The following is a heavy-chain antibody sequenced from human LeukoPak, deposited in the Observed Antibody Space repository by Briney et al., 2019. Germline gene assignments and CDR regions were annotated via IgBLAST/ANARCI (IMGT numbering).Heavy chain of an antibody. CDR1: GFTFSSYS. J-gene: IGHJ6*03. D-gene: IGHD5-12*01. Sequence: PGGSLRLSSAASGFTFSSYSMNWVRQAPGKGLEWVSSISSSSSTIYYADSVKGRFTISRDNAKNSLYLRMSSLRAEDTAVYYCARGEWLEDYYYMDVWGKGTTVTVFS. CDR2: ISSSSSTI. V-gene: IGHV3-48*01. CDR3: ARGEWLEDYYYMDV.